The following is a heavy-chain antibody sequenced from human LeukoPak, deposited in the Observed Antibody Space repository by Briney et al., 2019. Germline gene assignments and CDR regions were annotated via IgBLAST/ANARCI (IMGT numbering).Heavy chain of an antibody. CDR2: MSPNSGNT. Sequence: ASVKVSCKASGYTFTSYDINWVRQATGQGLEWMGWMSPNSGNTGYAQKFQGRVTMTRNTSISTAYMELSSLRSEDTAVYYCARSYDYVWGSYRYPTRDYWGQGTLVTVSS. J-gene: IGHJ4*02. V-gene: IGHV1-8*01. CDR3: ARSYDYVWGSYRYPTRDY. D-gene: IGHD3-16*02. CDR1: GYTFTSYD.